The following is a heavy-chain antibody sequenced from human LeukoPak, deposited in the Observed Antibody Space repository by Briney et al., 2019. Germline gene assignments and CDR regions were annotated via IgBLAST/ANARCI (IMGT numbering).Heavy chain of an antibody. V-gene: IGHV3-23*01. Sequence: GGTLRLSCAASGFPFSSHGMSWVRQAPGKGLEWVSGIIGGGGSTYYADSVKGRFTISGDNSRNTLFLQMNSLRAEDTAVYYCAHGAMYQLDYRGQGTLVTVSS. CDR1: GFPFSSHG. J-gene: IGHJ4*02. CDR3: AHGAMYQLDY. D-gene: IGHD2-2*01. CDR2: IIGGGGST.